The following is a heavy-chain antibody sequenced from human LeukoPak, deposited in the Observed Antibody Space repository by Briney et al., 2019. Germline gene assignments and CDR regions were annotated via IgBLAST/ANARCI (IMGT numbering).Heavy chain of an antibody. CDR3: ARHGGRSGYSFDY. CDR2: FYTSGTS. J-gene: IGHJ4*02. CDR1: GGSISSYY. D-gene: IGHD3-3*01. Sequence: SETLSLTCTVSGGSISSYYWSWIRQPAGSGLEWIGRFYTSGTSNYNPSLKSRVTMSVDTSKNQFSLKLSSVTAADTAVYYCARHGGRSGYSFDYWGQGTLVTVSS. V-gene: IGHV4-4*07.